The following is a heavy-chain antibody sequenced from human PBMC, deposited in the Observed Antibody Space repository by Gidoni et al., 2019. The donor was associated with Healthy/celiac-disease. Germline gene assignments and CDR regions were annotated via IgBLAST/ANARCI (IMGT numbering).Heavy chain of an antibody. J-gene: IGHJ4*02. D-gene: IGHD2-2*01. CDR3: ARGGYEAAMPHWDY. Sequence: QVQLQESGPGLVKPSQTLSLTCTVSGGSISRGSYYWSWIRQPAGKGLEWIGRIYTSGSTNYNPSLKSRVTISVDTSKNQFSLKLSSVTAADTAVYYCARGGYEAAMPHWDYWGQGTLVTVSS. CDR2: IYTSGST. CDR1: GGSISRGSYY. V-gene: IGHV4-61*02.